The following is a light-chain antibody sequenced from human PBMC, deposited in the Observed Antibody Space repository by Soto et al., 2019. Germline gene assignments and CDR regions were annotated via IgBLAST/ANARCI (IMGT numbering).Light chain of an antibody. Sequence: EIVMAQSPATLSVSPGERVTLSCRASQSINNNLAWYQQKPGQAPRLLIYAASTRATGLPVRFGGSGSRTEFTLTMTSLQSEDFAVYHGQQDNYWPWTSGEGNKVESK. CDR3: QQDNYWPWT. V-gene: IGKV3-15*01. J-gene: IGKJ1*01. CDR2: AAS. CDR1: QSINNN.